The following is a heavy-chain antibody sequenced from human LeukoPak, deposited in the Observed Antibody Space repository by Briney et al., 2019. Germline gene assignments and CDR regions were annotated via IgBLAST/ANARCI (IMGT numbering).Heavy chain of an antibody. D-gene: IGHD4-17*01. J-gene: IGHJ4*02. V-gene: IGHV4-39*01. Sequence: SETLSLTCTVSGGSISSSSYYWGWIRQPPGKGLEWIGSIYYSGSTYYNPSLKSRVTISVDTSKNQFSLKLSSVTAADTAVYYCARGGYGDYQTEYWGQGTLVTVSS. CDR3: ARGGYGDYQTEY. CDR2: IYYSGST. CDR1: GGSISSSSYY.